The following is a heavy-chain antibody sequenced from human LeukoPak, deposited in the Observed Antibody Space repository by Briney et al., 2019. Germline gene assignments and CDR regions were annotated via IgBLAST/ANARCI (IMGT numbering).Heavy chain of an antibody. J-gene: IGHJ5*01. Sequence: GRSLGLSCAASGFTFTSYWMSWVRQAPGKGLEWVAVISYDGSNKYYADSVKGRFTISRDNSKNTLYLQMNSLRAEDTAVYYCARDYLRYPDSWGQGTLVTVSS. CDR1: GFTFTSYW. V-gene: IGHV3-30*03. CDR2: ISYDGSNK. CDR3: ARDYLRYPDS. D-gene: IGHD3-9*01.